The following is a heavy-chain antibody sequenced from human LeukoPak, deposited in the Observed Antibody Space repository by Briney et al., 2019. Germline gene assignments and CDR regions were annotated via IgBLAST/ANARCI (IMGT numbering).Heavy chain of an antibody. V-gene: IGHV3-23*01. D-gene: IGHD3-10*01. CDR1: GFTFSSYA. Sequence: GGSLRLSCAASGFTFSSYAMSWVRQAPGKGLEWVSAISGSGGSTYYADSVKGRFTISRDNSKNTLYLQMNSLRAEDTAVYYCAKDITVTMVRGVPPLWVDWGQGTLVTVSS. J-gene: IGHJ4*02. CDR2: ISGSGGST. CDR3: AKDITVTMVRGVPPLWVD.